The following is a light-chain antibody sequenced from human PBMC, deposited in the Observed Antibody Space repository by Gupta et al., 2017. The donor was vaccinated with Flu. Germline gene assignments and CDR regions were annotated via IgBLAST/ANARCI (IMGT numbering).Light chain of an antibody. CDR1: EDIGSW. CDR2: AAS. V-gene: IGKV1-12*01. CDR3: QQGNDFPRS. Sequence: DILMTQSPSPLSASVGERVTITCRASEDIGSWLGWYQQKPGNAPNLLISAASNLQSGVPSRFSGSGSGTDFSLTISGLQPEDSGTYYCQQGNDFPRSFGQGTKLEIK. J-gene: IGKJ2*04.